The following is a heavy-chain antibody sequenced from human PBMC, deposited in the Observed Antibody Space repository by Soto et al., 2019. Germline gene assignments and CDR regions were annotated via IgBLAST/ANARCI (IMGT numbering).Heavy chain of an antibody. D-gene: IGHD5-12*01. J-gene: IGHJ5*02. CDR3: ARGGRGYSGYETPSNWLDP. CDR2: IIPIFGTA. Sequence: QVQLVQSGAEVKKPGSSVKVSCKASGGTFSSYAISWVRQAPGQGLEWMGGIIPIFGTANYAQKFQGRVTITADESTSTAYMELSSLRSEDTAVYYCARGGRGYSGYETPSNWLDPWGQGTLVTVSS. CDR1: GGTFSSYA. V-gene: IGHV1-69*01.